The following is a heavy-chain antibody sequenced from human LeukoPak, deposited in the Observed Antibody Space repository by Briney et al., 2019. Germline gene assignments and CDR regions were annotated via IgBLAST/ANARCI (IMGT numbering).Heavy chain of an antibody. CDR1: GGSISTYS. J-gene: IGHJ3*02. D-gene: IGHD1-7*01. V-gene: IGHV4-59*01. CDR2: IYYTGST. Sequence: SETLSLTCTVSGGSISTYSWTWIRQPPGKGLEWIGYIYYTGSTNCNPSLKSRVTISVDTSKNHFSQQLRPVTAADTAVYYCARGTTGGAFDIWGQGTMVTVSS. CDR3: ARGTTGGAFDI.